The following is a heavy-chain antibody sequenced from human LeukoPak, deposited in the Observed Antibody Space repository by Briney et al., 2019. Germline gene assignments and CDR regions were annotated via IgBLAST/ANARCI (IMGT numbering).Heavy chain of an antibody. V-gene: IGHV3-23*01. Sequence: PGGSLRLSCAASGFTFSSYGMSWVRQAPGKGLEWVSAISGSGGSTYYADSVKGRFTISRDNSKNTLYLQMNSLRAEDTAVYYCAKTPGVYSSSSPYYYYYMDVWGKGTTVTVSS. D-gene: IGHD6-6*01. CDR1: GFTFSSYG. CDR2: ISGSGGST. CDR3: AKTPGVYSSSSPYYYYYMDV. J-gene: IGHJ6*03.